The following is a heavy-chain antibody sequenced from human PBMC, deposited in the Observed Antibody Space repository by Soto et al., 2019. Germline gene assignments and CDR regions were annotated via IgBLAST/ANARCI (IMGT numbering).Heavy chain of an antibody. CDR3: ARTRGGSTIFGVVISPYFFDY. CDR1: GFSLTTIGMC. V-gene: IGHV2-70*01. D-gene: IGHD3-3*01. CDR2: IDWDDDK. Sequence: SGPTLVNPTQTLTLTCTVSGFSLTTIGMCVSWIRQPPGKALEWLALIDWDDDKYYSTSLKTRLTISKDTSKNQVVLTMTNLDPVDTATYYCARTRGGSTIFGVVISPYFFDYWGQGTLVTVSS. J-gene: IGHJ4*02.